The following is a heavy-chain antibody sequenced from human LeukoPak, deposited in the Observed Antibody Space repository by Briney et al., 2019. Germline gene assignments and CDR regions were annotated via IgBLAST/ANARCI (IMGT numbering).Heavy chain of an antibody. D-gene: IGHD3-22*01. J-gene: IGHJ4*02. CDR1: GDSITSGSYS. Sequence: SETLSLTCTVSGDSITSGSYSWGWIRQTPGKGLEWIGNIYSDGDTSFNPSLKSRITMSVDTSKNQFSLKLNSVTAADTAVYFCARDSGFWLYWGQGTLVSVSS. CDR3: ARDSGFWLY. CDR2: IYSDGDT. V-gene: IGHV4-39*07.